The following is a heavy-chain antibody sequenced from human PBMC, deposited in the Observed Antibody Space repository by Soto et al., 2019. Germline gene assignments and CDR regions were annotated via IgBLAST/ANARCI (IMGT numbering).Heavy chain of an antibody. J-gene: IGHJ5*02. CDR2: IFSNDEK. CDR3: ARTGCSGWYRGCWFVP. Sequence: QVTLKESGPVLVNPTEPLTLTCTVSGFSLSNARMGVSWIRQPPGKALEWLAHIFSNDEKSYSTSLKSRRTLSKDTSKSQVVLTMTNTDHVDTATYYCARTGCSGWYRGCWFVPWGQGTLVTLSS. V-gene: IGHV2-26*01. D-gene: IGHD6-19*01. CDR1: GFSLSNARMG.